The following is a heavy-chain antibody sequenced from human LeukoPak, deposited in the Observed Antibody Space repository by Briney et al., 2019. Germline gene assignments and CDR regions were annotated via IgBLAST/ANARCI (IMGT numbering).Heavy chain of an antibody. Sequence: SETLSLTCTVSGGSISSSSYYWGWIRQPPGKGLEWIGSIYYSGSTYYNPSLKSRVTISVDTSKNQFSLKLSSVTAADTAVYYCARHVPYYYGSGSYYNLDAFDIWGQGTMVTVSS. CDR2: IYYSGST. CDR1: GGSISSSSYY. J-gene: IGHJ3*02. V-gene: IGHV4-39*01. CDR3: ARHVPYYYGSGSYYNLDAFDI. D-gene: IGHD3-10*01.